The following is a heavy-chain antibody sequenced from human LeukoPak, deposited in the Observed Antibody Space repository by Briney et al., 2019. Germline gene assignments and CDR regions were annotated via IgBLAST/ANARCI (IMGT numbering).Heavy chain of an antibody. Sequence: PSETLSLTCAVYGGSFSGYYWSWIRQPPGKGLEWIGEINHSGSTNYNPSLKSRVTISVDTSKNQFSLKLSSVTAADTAVYYCARAYSSSWAFDYWGQGTLVTVSS. CDR2: INHSGST. D-gene: IGHD6-13*01. CDR3: ARAYSSSWAFDY. V-gene: IGHV4-34*01. J-gene: IGHJ4*02. CDR1: GGSFSGYY.